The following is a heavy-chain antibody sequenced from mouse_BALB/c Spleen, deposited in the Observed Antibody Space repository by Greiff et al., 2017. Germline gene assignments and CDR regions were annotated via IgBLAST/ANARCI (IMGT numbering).Heavy chain of an antibody. CDR2: ISSGGSYT. CDR3: ARRSTGFAY. V-gene: IGHV5-9-3*01. CDR1: GFTFSSYA. D-gene: IGHD5-1*01. Sequence: EVHLVESGGGLVKPGGSLKLSCAASGFTFSSYAMSWVRQTPEKRLEWVATISSGGSYTYYPDSVKGRFTISRDNAKNTLYLQMSSLRSEDTAMYYCARRSTGFAYWGQGTLVTVSA. J-gene: IGHJ3*01.